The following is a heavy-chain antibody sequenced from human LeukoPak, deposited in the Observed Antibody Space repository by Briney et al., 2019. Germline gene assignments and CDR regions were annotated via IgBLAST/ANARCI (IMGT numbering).Heavy chain of an antibody. Sequence: GGSLRLSCAASGFTFSSYAMTWVRQAPGKGLEWVSGISGSGGSTYYADSVKGRFTISRDNSKKTLYLQMNSLSAEDTAVYYCAKSYDDNDGSAYRDFWDYLGQGTLVIVSS. D-gene: IGHD3-22*01. J-gene: IGHJ4*02. CDR1: GFTFSSYA. V-gene: IGHV3-23*01. CDR2: ISGSGGST. CDR3: AKSYDDNDGSAYRDFWDY.